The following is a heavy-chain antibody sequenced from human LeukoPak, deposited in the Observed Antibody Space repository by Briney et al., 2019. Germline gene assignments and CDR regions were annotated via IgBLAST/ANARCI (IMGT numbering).Heavy chain of an antibody. Sequence: PGGSLRLSCAASGFTFSSYSMNWVRQPPGKGLEWVSSISSSSSYIYYADSVKGRFTISRDNAKNSLYLQMNSLRAEDTAVYYCAREDRDDAFDIWGQGTMVTVSS. D-gene: IGHD1-14*01. J-gene: IGHJ3*02. CDR3: AREDRDDAFDI. CDR2: ISSSSSYI. CDR1: GFTFSSYS. V-gene: IGHV3-21*01.